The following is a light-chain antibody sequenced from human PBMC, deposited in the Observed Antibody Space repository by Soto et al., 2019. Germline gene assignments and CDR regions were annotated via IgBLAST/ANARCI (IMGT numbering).Light chain of an antibody. V-gene: IGKV3-11*01. CDR1: QSVGSA. CDR3: HHRSSWPAS. CDR2: DVS. J-gene: IGKJ1*01. Sequence: ETVLTQSPATLSLSPGEGATLSCRASQSVGSALAWYQQKPGQAPRLLIHDVSIRATGVPARFSGSGSGTGFTLTISNLESEDFAVDYCHHRSSWPASFGQGTKVYI.